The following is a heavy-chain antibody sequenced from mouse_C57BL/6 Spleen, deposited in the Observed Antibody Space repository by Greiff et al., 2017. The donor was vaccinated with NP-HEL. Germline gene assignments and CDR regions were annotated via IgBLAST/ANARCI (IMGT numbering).Heavy chain of an antibody. CDR1: GYAFTNYL. CDR3: ARSNYYGSRSPFDY. J-gene: IGHJ2*01. D-gene: IGHD1-1*01. CDR2: INPGSGGT. Sequence: QVQLQQSGAELVRPGTSVKVSCKASGYAFTNYLIEWVKQRPGQGLEWIGVINPGSGGTNYNEKFKGKATLTADKSSSTAYMQLSSLTSEDSAVYFCARSNYYGSRSPFDYWGQGTTLTVSS. V-gene: IGHV1-54*01.